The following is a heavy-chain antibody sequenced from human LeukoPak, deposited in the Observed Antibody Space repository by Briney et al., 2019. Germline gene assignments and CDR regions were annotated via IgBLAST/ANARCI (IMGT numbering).Heavy chain of an antibody. CDR3: ARSAPMVRGVIESIYMDV. Sequence: GGSLRLSCAASGFTFSTYNMNWVRQAPGKGLEWVSYISVTTRTIHYADSVKGRFTISRDNAKNSLYLQMNSLRAEDTAVYYCARSAPMVRGVIESIYMDVWGKGTTVTVSS. J-gene: IGHJ6*03. V-gene: IGHV3-48*01. CDR1: GFTFSTYN. D-gene: IGHD3-10*01. CDR2: ISVTTRTI.